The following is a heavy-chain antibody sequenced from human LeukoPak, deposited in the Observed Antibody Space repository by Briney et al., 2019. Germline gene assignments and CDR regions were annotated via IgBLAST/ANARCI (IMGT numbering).Heavy chain of an antibody. V-gene: IGHV4-39*07. J-gene: IGHJ4*02. Sequence: SETLSLTCTVSGGSISSSTYYWGWIRQPPGKGLEWTGSMYYSGNIYYNPSLKSRVTIAVDTSKNQLSLKLSSVTAADTAVYYCARDAYDSSGYSFDYWGQGTLVTVSS. CDR1: GGSISSSTYY. D-gene: IGHD3-22*01. CDR3: ARDAYDSSGYSFDY. CDR2: MYYSGNI.